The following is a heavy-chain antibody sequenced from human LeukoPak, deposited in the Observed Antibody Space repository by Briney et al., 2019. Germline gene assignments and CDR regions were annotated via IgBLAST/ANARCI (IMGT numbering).Heavy chain of an antibody. V-gene: IGHV4-4*07. Sequence: SETLSLTCTVSGGSISSYYWSWIRQPAGKGLEWIGRIYTSGSTNYNPSLKSRVTMSVDTSKNQFSLKLRSVTAAGTAGYFSARNRHSSGYYSQAVDMWGQGTMVTVSS. D-gene: IGHD3-22*01. CDR2: IYTSGST. CDR3: ARNRHSSGYYSQAVDM. CDR1: GGSISSYY. J-gene: IGHJ3*02.